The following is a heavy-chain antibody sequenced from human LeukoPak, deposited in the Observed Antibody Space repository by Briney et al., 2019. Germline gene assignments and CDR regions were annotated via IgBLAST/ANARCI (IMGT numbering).Heavy chain of an antibody. Sequence: ASVKVSCTASGGTFSSYAISWVRQAPGQGLEWMGGIIPIFGKANYAQKFQGRVTITTDESTSTAYMELSSLRSEDTAVYYCARGVLRYFDWLFWFDPWGQGTLVTVSS. V-gene: IGHV1-69*05. D-gene: IGHD3-9*01. CDR1: GGTFSSYA. CDR3: ARGVLRYFDWLFWFDP. J-gene: IGHJ5*02. CDR2: IIPIFGKA.